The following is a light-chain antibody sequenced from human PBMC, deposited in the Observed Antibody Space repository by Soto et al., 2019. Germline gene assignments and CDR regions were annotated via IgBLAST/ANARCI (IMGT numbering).Light chain of an antibody. CDR1: QSVSSY. J-gene: IGKJ4*01. V-gene: IGKV3-11*01. Sequence: EIVLTQSPATLSLSPGERATLSCRASQSVSSYLAWYQQKPGQAPRLLIYDASNRATGIPARFSGSGSGTDFTLTISSRGPEDFAVYYCQQRSNCPPPPLTFGGGTKVEIK. CDR2: DAS. CDR3: QQRSNCPPPPLT.